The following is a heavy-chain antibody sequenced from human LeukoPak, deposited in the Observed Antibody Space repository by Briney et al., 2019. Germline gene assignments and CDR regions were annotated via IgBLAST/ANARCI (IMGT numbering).Heavy chain of an antibody. V-gene: IGHV4-61*01. J-gene: IGHJ4*02. CDR3: AREGVAAAGAFDN. CDR2: MYYSGSS. D-gene: IGHD6-13*01. CDR1: GGSISTSNYY. Sequence: PSETLSLTCTVSGGSISTSNYYWSWIRQPPGKGLEWIAHMYYSGSSKYNPYLKSRATISRDTSKNQFSLKLTSVTVADTAVYFCAREGVAAAGAFDNWGQGTLVTVSA.